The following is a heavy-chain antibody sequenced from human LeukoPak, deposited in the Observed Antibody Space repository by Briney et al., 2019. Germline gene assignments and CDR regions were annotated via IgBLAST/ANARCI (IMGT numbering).Heavy chain of an antibody. CDR3: TTDAPPVYGYSFDY. CDR2: IKSKTDGGTT. J-gene: IGHJ4*02. V-gene: IGHV3-15*01. CDR1: GFTFSNAW. D-gene: IGHD5-18*01. Sequence: GGSLRLSCAASGFTFSNAWMSWVRQAPGKGREWVGRIKSKTDGGTTDYAAPVKGRFTISRDDSKNTLYLQMNSLKTEDTAVYYCTTDAPPVYGYSFDYWGQGTLVTVSS.